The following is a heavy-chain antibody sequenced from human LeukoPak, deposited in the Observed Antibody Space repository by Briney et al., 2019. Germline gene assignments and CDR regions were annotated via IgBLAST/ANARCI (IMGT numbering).Heavy chain of an antibody. V-gene: IGHV1-69*01. CDR2: IIPIFGTA. J-gene: IGHJ6*02. Sequence: VKVSCKASGGTFSSYAISWVRQAPGQGLEWMGGIIPIFGTANYAQKFQGRVTITADESTSTAYMELSSLRSEDTAVYYCARDYDFWSGSNHEYGMDVWGQGTTVTVSS. CDR3: ARDYDFWSGSNHEYGMDV. D-gene: IGHD3-3*01. CDR1: GGTFSSYA.